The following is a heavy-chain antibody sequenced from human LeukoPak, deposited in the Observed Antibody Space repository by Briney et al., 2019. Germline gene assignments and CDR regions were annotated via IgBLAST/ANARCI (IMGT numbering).Heavy chain of an antibody. CDR1: GFTFSRHG. V-gene: IGHV3-21*04. Sequence: GGSLRLSCVASGFTFSRHGMNWVRQAPGKGLEWVSGISPSGDIKYYVDSVKGRFTISGDNAKNSLYLQMNSLRVEDTAVYYCARGSSHGVSRTGIDYWGQGTLVTVSS. J-gene: IGHJ4*02. CDR2: ISPSGDIK. CDR3: ARGSSHGVSRTGIDY. D-gene: IGHD7-27*01.